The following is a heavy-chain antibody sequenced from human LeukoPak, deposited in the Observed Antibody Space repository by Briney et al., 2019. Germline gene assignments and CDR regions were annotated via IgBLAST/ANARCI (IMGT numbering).Heavy chain of an antibody. Sequence: GGSLRLSCAASGFTFSSYAIQWVRQAPGKGLEWVSSISSSGSYTYYADSVKGRFTTSRDNAKNSLDLQMNSLRVEDTAVYYCARLQWLQTGRDFLDYWGQGTLVTVSS. CDR3: ARLQWLQTGRDFLDY. V-gene: IGHV3-21*06. J-gene: IGHJ4*02. CDR1: GFTFSSYA. D-gene: IGHD6-19*01. CDR2: ISSSGSYT.